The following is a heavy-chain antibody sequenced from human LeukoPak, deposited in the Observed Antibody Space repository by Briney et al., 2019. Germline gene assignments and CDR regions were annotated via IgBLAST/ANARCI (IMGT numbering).Heavy chain of an antibody. J-gene: IGHJ4*02. CDR2: INHSGST. Sequence: PSETLSLTCAVYGGSFSGYHFSWIRQPPGKGLEWIGEINHSGSTNYDPSLKSRVTISVDTSKNQFSLKLSSVTAADTAVYYCARGVWAGSATWSDSWGQGTLVTVSS. CDR1: GGSFSGYH. D-gene: IGHD2-15*01. V-gene: IGHV4-34*01. CDR3: ARGVWAGSATWSDS.